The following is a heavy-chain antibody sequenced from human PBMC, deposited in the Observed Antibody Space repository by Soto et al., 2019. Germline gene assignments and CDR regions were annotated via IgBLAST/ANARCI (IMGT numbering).Heavy chain of an antibody. D-gene: IGHD6-19*01. CDR2: ISAYNGNT. CDR3: ARDRVAVAGTVYYYYGMDV. J-gene: IGHJ6*02. V-gene: IGHV1-18*01. Sequence: ASVKVSCKASGYTFTSYGISWVRQAPGQELEWMGWISAYNGNTNYAQKLQGRVTMTTDTSTSTAYMELRSLRSDDTAVYYCARDRVAVAGTVYYYYGMDVWGQGTTVTVSS. CDR1: GYTFTSYG.